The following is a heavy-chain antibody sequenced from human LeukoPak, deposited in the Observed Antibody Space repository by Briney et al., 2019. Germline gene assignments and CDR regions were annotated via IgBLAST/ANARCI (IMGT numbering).Heavy chain of an antibody. V-gene: IGHV3-21*01. J-gene: IGHJ4*02. CDR3: ARDLMGWDLHYFDY. CDR1: GFTFTNAW. Sequence: GGSLRLSCEASGFTFTNAWMTWVRQAPGKGLEWVSSISSSSSYIYYADSVKGRFTISRDNAKNSLYLQMHSLRAEDTAVYYCARDLMGWDLHYFDYWGQGTLVTVSS. CDR2: ISSSSSYI. D-gene: IGHD1-26*01.